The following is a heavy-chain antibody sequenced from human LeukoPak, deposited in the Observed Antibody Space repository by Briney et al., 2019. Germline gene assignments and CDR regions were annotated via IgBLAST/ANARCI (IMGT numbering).Heavy chain of an antibody. J-gene: IGHJ4*02. D-gene: IGHD6-19*01. V-gene: IGHV3-23*01. Sequence: GGSLRLSCAASGFTFSSYAMSWVCQAPGKGLECVSGVSGSGSSTYYADSVKGRFTISRDNSKNTLYLQMNSLRAEDTAVYFCAKGGHSSGWYYFDYWGQGTLVTVSS. CDR2: VSGSGSST. CDR1: GFTFSSYA. CDR3: AKGGHSSGWYYFDY.